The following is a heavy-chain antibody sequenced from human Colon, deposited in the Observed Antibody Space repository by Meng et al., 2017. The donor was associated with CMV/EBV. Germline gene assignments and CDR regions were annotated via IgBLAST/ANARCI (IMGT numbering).Heavy chain of an antibody. CDR3: ARGQESGYYFGMDV. CDR1: AFTFSSYS. CDR2: ISSSSSYI. D-gene: IGHD3-10*01. J-gene: IGHJ6*02. V-gene: IGHV3-21*01. Sequence: GESLKISCAASAFTFSSYSMNWVRQAPGKGLEWVSSISSSSSYIYYADSVKGRFTISRDNAKNSLYLQMSSLRAEDTAVYYCARGQESGYYFGMDVWGQGTTVTVSS.